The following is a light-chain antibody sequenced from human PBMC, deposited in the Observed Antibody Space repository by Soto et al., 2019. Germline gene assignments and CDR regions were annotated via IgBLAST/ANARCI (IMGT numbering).Light chain of an antibody. J-gene: IGKJ1*01. Sequence: EIVLTQSPATLSLSPVERATLSCRASQSVGSYLAWYQQKPGQAPRLLIYDASNRATGIPARFSGSGSGTDFTLTISSLEPEDFAIYYCLHRSYPFTFGQGTKVDIK. CDR3: LHRSYPFT. CDR1: QSVGSY. CDR2: DAS. V-gene: IGKV3-11*01.